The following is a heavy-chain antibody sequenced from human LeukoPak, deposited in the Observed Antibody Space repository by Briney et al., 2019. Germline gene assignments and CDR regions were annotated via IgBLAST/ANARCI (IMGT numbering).Heavy chain of an antibody. Sequence: ASVKVSCKASGYTFTGHYIHWVRRAPGQGLEWMGWINPNSGGTNYAQNFQGRVTMSRDTSINTAYMELSRLTSDDTAMYYCARVGSGSSYNGAFDIWGQGTVVTVSS. V-gene: IGHV1-2*02. CDR2: INPNSGGT. CDR1: GYTFTGHY. J-gene: IGHJ3*02. CDR3: ARVGSGSSYNGAFDI. D-gene: IGHD3-10*01.